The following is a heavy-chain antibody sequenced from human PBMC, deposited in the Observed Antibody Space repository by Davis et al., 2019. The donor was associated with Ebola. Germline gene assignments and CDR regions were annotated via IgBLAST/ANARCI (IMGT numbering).Heavy chain of an antibody. CDR2: IYYSGST. Sequence: SETLSLTCTVSGGSISSYYWSWIRQPPGKGLEWIGYIYYSGSTNYNPSLKSRVTISVDTSKNQFSLKLSSVTAADTAVYYCARSPVGATAFDYWGQGTLVTVSS. CDR1: GGSISSYY. V-gene: IGHV4-59*01. CDR3: ARSPVGATAFDY. J-gene: IGHJ4*02. D-gene: IGHD1-26*01.